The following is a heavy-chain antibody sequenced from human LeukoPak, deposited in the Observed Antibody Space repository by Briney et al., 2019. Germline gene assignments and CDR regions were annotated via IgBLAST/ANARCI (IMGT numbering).Heavy chain of an antibody. Sequence: SVKVSCKASGGTFSSYAISWVRQAPGQGLEWMGGIIPIFGTAKYAQKFQGRVTIIADKSTSAAYMELSSLRSEDTAVYYCARDLPPGIPAYYWGQGTLVTVSS. CDR1: GGTFSSYA. J-gene: IGHJ4*02. CDR2: IIPIFGTA. V-gene: IGHV1-69*06. CDR3: ARDLPPGIPAYY. D-gene: IGHD2-2*01.